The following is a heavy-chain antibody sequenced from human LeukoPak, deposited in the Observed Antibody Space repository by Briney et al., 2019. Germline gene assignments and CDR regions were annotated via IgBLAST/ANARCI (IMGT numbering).Heavy chain of an antibody. J-gene: IGHJ4*02. CDR3: VRGTDLLAGYYYFDY. D-gene: IGHD3-9*01. CDR2: VYPGGSA. CDR1: GGSISSGSYY. Sequence: PSETLSLTCTVSGGSISSGSYYWSWIRQPAGKGLEWVGRVYPGGSANYNPSLKSRVTISVDTSKNQFSLKLSSVTAADTAVYYCVRGTDLLAGYYYFDYWGQGILVTVSS. V-gene: IGHV4-61*02.